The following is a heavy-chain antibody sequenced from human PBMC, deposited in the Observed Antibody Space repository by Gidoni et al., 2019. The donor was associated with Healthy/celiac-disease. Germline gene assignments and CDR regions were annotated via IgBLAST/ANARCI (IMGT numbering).Heavy chain of an antibody. Sequence: QVQLQESGPGLVKPSETLSLTCPVSGGSISSYYWSWIRQPPGKGLEWIGYIYYSGSTNYNPSLKSRVTISVDTSKSQFSLKLSSVTAADTAVYYCARANYYDSSGYNDAFDIWGQGTMVTVSS. V-gene: IGHV4-59*01. CDR3: ARANYYDSSGYNDAFDI. CDR2: IYYSGST. D-gene: IGHD3-22*01. CDR1: GGSISSYY. J-gene: IGHJ3*02.